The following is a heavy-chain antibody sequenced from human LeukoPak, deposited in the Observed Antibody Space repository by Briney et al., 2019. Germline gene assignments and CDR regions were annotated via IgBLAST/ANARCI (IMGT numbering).Heavy chain of an antibody. J-gene: IGHJ4*02. Sequence: GESLKISCKASGYTFTGYYVHWVRQAPGQGLEWMGIINPSGGSTSYAQKFQGRVTMTRDMSTSTVYMELSSLRSEDTAVYYCARDMEGNSGYDSDYWGQGTLVTVSS. D-gene: IGHD5-12*01. CDR1: GYTFTGYY. V-gene: IGHV1-46*01. CDR2: INPSGGST. CDR3: ARDMEGNSGYDSDY.